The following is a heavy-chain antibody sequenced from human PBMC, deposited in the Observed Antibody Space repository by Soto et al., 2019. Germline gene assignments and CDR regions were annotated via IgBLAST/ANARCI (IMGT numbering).Heavy chain of an antibody. V-gene: IGHV3-43*02. CDR2: ISGSGGTT. Sequence: GGSLRLSCAASGFTFSNYAMSWVRQAPGKGLESVSVISGSGGTTYYADSVKGRFTISRDNSKNSLYLQMNSLRTEDTALYYCAKARGSLYYYYGMDVWGQGTTVTVSS. CDR3: AKARGSLYYYYGMDV. CDR1: GFTFSNYA. J-gene: IGHJ6*02. D-gene: IGHD3-10*01.